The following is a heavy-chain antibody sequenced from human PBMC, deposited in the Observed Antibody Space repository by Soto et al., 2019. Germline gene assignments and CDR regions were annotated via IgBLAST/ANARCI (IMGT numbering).Heavy chain of an antibody. V-gene: IGHV4-39*01. CDR1: GGSISSSSYY. D-gene: IGHD6-6*01. Sequence: SETLSLTCTVSGGSISSSSYYWGWIRQPPGKGLEWIGSIYYSGSTYYNPSLKSRVTISVDTSKNQFSLKLSSVTAADTAVYYCASIGFEYSSFVPDYWGQGTLVTVSS. J-gene: IGHJ4*02. CDR3: ASIGFEYSSFVPDY. CDR2: IYYSGST.